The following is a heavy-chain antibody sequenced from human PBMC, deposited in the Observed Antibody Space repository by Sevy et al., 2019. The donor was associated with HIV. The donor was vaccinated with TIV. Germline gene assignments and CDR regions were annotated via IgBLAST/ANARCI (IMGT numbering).Heavy chain of an antibody. J-gene: IGHJ3*02. CDR1: GGSFSNFP. Sequence: ASAKVSCKASGGSFSNFPVSWVRQAPGQGLEWMGMIISKFGTTDYAQKFQGRVTITADESTTTAYMELTSLRSEDTAVYYCAREIPDYVSGYYSVDAFDIWGQGTKVTVSS. CDR3: AREIPDYVSGYYSVDAFDI. D-gene: IGHD3-22*01. CDR2: IISKFGTT. V-gene: IGHV1-69*13.